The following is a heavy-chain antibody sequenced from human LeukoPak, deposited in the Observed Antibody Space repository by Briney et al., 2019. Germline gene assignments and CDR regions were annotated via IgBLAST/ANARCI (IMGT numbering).Heavy chain of an antibody. J-gene: IGHJ4*02. Sequence: SETLSLTCTVSGGSISSNKWSWVRHPPSKGLEWIGYIYASGSTNYNPSRKSRVTISVDTSKNQFSLKVTSVTAADTAVYYCTRGRFSPWYWGQGTLVTVSS. V-gene: IGHV4-4*08. CDR2: IYASGST. CDR3: TRGRFSPWY. D-gene: IGHD5-24*01. CDR1: GGSISSNK.